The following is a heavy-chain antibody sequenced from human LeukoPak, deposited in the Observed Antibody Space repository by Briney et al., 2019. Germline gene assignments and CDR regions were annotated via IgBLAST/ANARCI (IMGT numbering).Heavy chain of an antibody. Sequence: GGSLRLSCAASGFTFSSCGMHWVRQTPGKGLEWVAVIWYDGSNRYYADSVKGRFTISRDNSKNTLYLQMNSLRAEDTAVYYCARDDTIPPYTTRGMDVWGQGTTVTVSS. V-gene: IGHV3-33*01. CDR2: IWYDGSNR. CDR1: GFTFSSCG. J-gene: IGHJ6*02. CDR3: ARDDTIPPYTTRGMDV. D-gene: IGHD2/OR15-2a*01.